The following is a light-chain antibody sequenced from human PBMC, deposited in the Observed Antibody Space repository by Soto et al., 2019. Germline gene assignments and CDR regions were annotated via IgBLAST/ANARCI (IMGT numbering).Light chain of an antibody. CDR3: ATWDDSLSGRV. CDR1: SPNIGTNS. CDR2: RND. J-gene: IGLJ2*01. V-gene: IGLV1-47*01. Sequence: QSVLTQPPSASGTPGQRVTISCSGSSPNIGTNSVYWYQQLPGTAPKLLIYRNDQRPSGIPDRFSGSKSGTSASLVISGVRSEDEADYHCATWDDSLSGRVFGGGTKVTVL.